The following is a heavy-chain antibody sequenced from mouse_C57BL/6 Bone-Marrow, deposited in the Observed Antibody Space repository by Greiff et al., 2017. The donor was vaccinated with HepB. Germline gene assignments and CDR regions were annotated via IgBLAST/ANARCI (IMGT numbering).Heavy chain of an antibody. CDR3: ALLLGAY. J-gene: IGHJ3*01. Sequence: EVKLVESGGGLVKPGGSLKLSCAASGFTFSDYGMHWVRQAPEKGLEWVAYISSGSSTIYYADTVKGRITISRDNAKNTLFLQMTSLRSEDTAMYYCALLLGAYWGQGTLVTVSA. CDR2: ISSGSSTI. CDR1: GFTFSDYG. D-gene: IGHD1-1*01. V-gene: IGHV5-17*01.